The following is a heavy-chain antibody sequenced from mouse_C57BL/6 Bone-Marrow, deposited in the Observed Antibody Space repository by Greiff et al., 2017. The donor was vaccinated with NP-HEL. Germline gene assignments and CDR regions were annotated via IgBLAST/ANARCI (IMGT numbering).Heavy chain of an antibody. J-gene: IGHJ1*03. CDR1: GFTFSSYA. CDR3: ARDRGQLGRWYFDV. CDR2: ISDGGSYT. V-gene: IGHV5-4*01. D-gene: IGHD4-1*02. Sequence: EVQLVESGGGLVKPGGSLKLSCAASGFTFSSYAMSWVRQTPEKRLEWVATISDGGSYTYYPDNVKGRFTISGDNSKSNLYLQMSQLKSEDTAMYYCARDRGQLGRWYFDVWGKGTTVTVSS.